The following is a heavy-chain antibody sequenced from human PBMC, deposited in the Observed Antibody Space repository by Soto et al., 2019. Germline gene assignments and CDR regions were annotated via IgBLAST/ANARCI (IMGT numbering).Heavy chain of an antibody. D-gene: IGHD1-26*01. CDR3: AADTSNSVSYWEYYYYGMDV. V-gene: IGHV1-58*01. J-gene: IGHJ6*02. CDR2: IVVGSGNT. Sequence: SVKVSCKASGFTFTSSAVQWVRQARGQRLEWIGWIVVGSGNTNYAQKFQERVTITRDMSTSTAYMELSSLRSEDTAVYYCAADTSNSVSYWEYYYYGMDVWGQ. CDR1: GFTFTSSA.